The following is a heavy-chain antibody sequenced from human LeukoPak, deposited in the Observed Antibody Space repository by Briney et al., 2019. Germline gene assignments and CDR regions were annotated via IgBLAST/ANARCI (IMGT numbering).Heavy chain of an antibody. D-gene: IGHD3-3*01. CDR3: ARATNDFWNNYFDY. V-gene: IGHV3-66*01. J-gene: IGHJ4*02. CDR2: IYSGGTGST. Sequence: GGSLRLSCAASGFTASSNYMGWVRQAPGKGLEWVSVIYSGGTGSTYYADPVKGRFTISRDNSKNTLYLQMNSLRAEDTAVYYCARATNDFWNNYFDYWGQGTLVTVSS. CDR1: GFTASSNY.